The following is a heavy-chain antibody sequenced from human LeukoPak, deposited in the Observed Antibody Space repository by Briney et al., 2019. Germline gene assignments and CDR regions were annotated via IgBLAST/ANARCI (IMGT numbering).Heavy chain of an antibody. CDR1: GFTFSDYY. CDR2: ISSSSSYT. V-gene: IGHV3-11*06. Sequence: PGGSLRLSFAASGFTFSDYYLSWIRQAPGKGLEWVSYISSSSSYTNSADSVKGRFTISRDNAKKSLYLQMNSLRAEDTAVYYCARDIILTYFDYRGQGTLVTVSS. CDR3: ARDIILTYFDY. J-gene: IGHJ4*02.